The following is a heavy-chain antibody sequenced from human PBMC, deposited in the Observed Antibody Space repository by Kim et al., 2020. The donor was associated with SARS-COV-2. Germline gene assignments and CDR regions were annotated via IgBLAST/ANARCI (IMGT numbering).Heavy chain of an antibody. D-gene: IGHD3-10*01. V-gene: IGHV1-3*01. Sequence: ASVKVSCKASGYTFDTYALYWVRQAPGQRFEWMGWINGGNGNTRYSQNFQGRVTITRDTSATTAYMELSSLTFKDTAVYYCAREGSGSYNWLVPWGQGTLVTVSS. CDR1: GYTFDTYA. CDR2: INGGNGNT. J-gene: IGHJ5*02. CDR3: AREGSGSYNWLVP.